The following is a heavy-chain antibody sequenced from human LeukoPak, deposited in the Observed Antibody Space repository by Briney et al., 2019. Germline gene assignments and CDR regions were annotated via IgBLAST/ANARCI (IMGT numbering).Heavy chain of an antibody. CDR1: GYTFTGYY. J-gene: IGHJ4*02. Sequence: ASVKVSCKASGYTFTGYYMHWVRQAPGQGLEWMGRINPNSGGANYAQKFQGSVTMTRDTYISTAYMELSRLRSDDTAVYYCAREPSFYSSSWYVDYWGQGTLVTVSS. V-gene: IGHV1-2*06. D-gene: IGHD6-13*01. CDR2: INPNSGGA. CDR3: AREPSFYSSSWYVDY.